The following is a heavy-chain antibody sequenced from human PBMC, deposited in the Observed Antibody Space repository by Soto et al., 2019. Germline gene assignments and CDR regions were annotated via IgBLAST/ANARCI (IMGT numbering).Heavy chain of an antibody. Sequence: EAQLVESGGGLVQPGRSLRLSCAGSGFIFDDFAIHWVRQAPGKGLELVSGISWNSDSIGYADSVKGRFTISRDNAKNALYLQMNSLRVEDTALYYCTKVGGLYDFWSGPLHFDLWGQGTLVTVSS. CDR2: ISWNSDSI. V-gene: IGHV3-9*01. CDR1: GFIFDDFA. D-gene: IGHD3-3*01. J-gene: IGHJ4*02. CDR3: TKVGGLYDFWSGPLHFDL.